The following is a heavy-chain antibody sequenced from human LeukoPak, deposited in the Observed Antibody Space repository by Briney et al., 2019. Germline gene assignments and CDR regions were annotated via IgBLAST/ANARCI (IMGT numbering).Heavy chain of an antibody. V-gene: IGHV3-23*01. CDR2: ISGSGGST. D-gene: IGHD3-22*01. J-gene: IGHJ3*02. Sequence: GGSLRLSCAASGFTFSSYSMNWVRQAPGKGLEWVSAISGSGGSTYYADSVKGRFTISRDNSKNTLYLQMNSLRAEDTAVYYCAKSSGGYDSSGYYADAFDIWGQGTMVTVSS. CDR3: AKSSGGYDSSGYYADAFDI. CDR1: GFTFSSYS.